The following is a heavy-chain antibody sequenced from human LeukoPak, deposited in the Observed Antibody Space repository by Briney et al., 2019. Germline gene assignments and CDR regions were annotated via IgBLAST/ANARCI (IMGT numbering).Heavy chain of an antibody. CDR1: GFTFSSYS. Sequence: GGSLRLSCAASGFTFSSYSMNCVRQAPGKGPEWVSSISSSSSYIYYADSVKGRFTISRDNAKNSLYLQMNSLRAEDTAVYYCAKDRRYSYGYVDYWGQGTLVTVSS. D-gene: IGHD5-18*01. CDR3: AKDRRYSYGYVDY. V-gene: IGHV3-21*01. CDR2: ISSSSSYI. J-gene: IGHJ4*02.